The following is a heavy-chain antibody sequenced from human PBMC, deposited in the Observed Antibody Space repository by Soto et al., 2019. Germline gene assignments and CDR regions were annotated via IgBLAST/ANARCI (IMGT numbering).Heavy chain of an antibody. J-gene: IGHJ6*02. CDR3: ARDLDRYCSVTSCHAMDV. CDR1: GGSIRSTNW. Sequence: VHLQESGPGLVKPSGTVSLTCVVSGGSIRSTNWWAWFRQTPGKGLEWIGEVYHNGTSNYNPSHKGRATISVDRSKDQVSLRLNSVIDADTAVYYCARDLDRYCSVTSCHAMDVWGQGTAVTVSS. D-gene: IGHD2-15*01. CDR2: VYHNGTS. V-gene: IGHV4-4*02.